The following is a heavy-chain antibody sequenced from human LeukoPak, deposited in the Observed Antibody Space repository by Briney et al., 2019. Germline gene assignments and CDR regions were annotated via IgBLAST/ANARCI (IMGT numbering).Heavy chain of an antibody. CDR1: GFTFSSYA. Sequence: GGSLRLSCAASGFTFSSYAMSWVRQAPGKGLEWVSAISGSGGSTYYADSVKGRFTISRDNSKNTLYLQMNSLRAEDTAVYYCAISRGGSSGYFDYWGQGTLVTVSS. CDR2: ISGSGGST. CDR3: AISRGGSSGYFDY. J-gene: IGHJ4*02. D-gene: IGHD3-22*01. V-gene: IGHV3-23*01.